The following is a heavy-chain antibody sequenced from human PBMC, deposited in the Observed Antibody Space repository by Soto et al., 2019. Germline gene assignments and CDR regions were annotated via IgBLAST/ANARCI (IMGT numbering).Heavy chain of an antibody. Sequence: SETLSLTCTVSGGSISSSSYYWGWIRQPQGKGLEWIGSIYYSGSTYYNPSLKSRVTISVDTSKNQFSLKLSSVTAADTAVYYCARQDYDFWSGYSYYFDYWGQGTLVNVS. CDR1: GGSISSSSYY. D-gene: IGHD3-3*01. CDR2: IYYSGST. V-gene: IGHV4-39*01. CDR3: ARQDYDFWSGYSYYFDY. J-gene: IGHJ4*02.